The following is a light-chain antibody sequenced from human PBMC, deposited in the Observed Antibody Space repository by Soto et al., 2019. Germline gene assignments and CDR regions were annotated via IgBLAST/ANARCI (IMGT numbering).Light chain of an antibody. J-gene: IGKJ1*01. V-gene: IGKV3-20*01. CDR1: QSVSSAY. CDR2: GAS. CDR3: QHYGSSSWT. Sequence: IVLTQSPGTLSLSPLERATLSCSSSQSVSSAYLAWYQQKPGQAPRLLIYGASSRATGIPDRFSGGGSGTDFTLTISRLEPEDVAVYYCQHYGSSSWTCGQGTKVDI.